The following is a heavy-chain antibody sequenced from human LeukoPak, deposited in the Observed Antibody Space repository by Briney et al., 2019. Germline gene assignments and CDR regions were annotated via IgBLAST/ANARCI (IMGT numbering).Heavy chain of an antibody. CDR2: VYTDGRT. CDR3: TRGSPTVSAGYN. J-gene: IGHJ4*02. D-gene: IGHD1-1*01. CDR1: GFTVNRDY. Sequence: GESLRLSCAASGFTVNRDYMSWVRQSPGKGLEWVSVVYTDGRTFYADSVKGRFTISRDDSKNTVFLQMNSLRAEDTAIYFCTRGSPTVSAGYNWGRGTVVTVPS. V-gene: IGHV3-53*01.